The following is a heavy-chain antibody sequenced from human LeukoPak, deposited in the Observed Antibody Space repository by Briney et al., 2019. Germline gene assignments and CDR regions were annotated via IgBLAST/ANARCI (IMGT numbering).Heavy chain of an antibody. J-gene: IGHJ4*02. Sequence: GGSPRLSCAASGFTFSTSWMHWVRQAPGKGLVWVSRINPDGSSTDYADSVKGRFTTSRDNAKNTLYLQMNSLRAEDAAVYYCVRDMGYYDKVWGQGTLVTVSS. D-gene: IGHD3-22*01. CDR3: VRDMGYYDKV. CDR2: INPDGSST. V-gene: IGHV3-74*01. CDR1: GFTFSTSW.